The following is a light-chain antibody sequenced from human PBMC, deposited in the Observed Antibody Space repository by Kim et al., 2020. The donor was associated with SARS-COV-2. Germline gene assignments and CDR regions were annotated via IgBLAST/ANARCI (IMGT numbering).Light chain of an antibody. J-gene: IGKJ4*01. CDR1: QGIRND. CDR3: LQDYDYPLT. V-gene: IGKV1-6*01. CDR2: ATS. Sequence: AIQMTQSPSSLSASVGDRVTITCRASQGIRNDLGWYQQKPGRAPNLLIYATSTLQSGVPSRFSGSGSGTHFTLNISSLQPEDVANYYCLQDYDYPLTFGGGTKVDIK.